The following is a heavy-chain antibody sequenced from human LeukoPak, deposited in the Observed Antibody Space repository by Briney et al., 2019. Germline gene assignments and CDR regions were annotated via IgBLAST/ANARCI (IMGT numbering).Heavy chain of an antibody. J-gene: IGHJ6*02. CDR3: AKVGYYYGSGIPPHPGSGMDV. D-gene: IGHD3-10*01. CDR2: ISYDGSNK. V-gene: IGHV3-30*18. CDR1: GFTFSSYG. Sequence: GGSLRLSCAASGFTFSSYGMHWVRQAPGKGLEWVAVISYDGSNKYYADSVKGRFTISRDNSKNTLYLQMNSLRAEDTAVYYCAKVGYYYGSGIPPHPGSGMDVWGQGATVTVSS.